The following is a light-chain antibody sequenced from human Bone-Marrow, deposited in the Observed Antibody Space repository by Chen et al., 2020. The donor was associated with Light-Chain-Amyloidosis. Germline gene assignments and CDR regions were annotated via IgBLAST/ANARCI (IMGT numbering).Light chain of an antibody. V-gene: IGKV1-5*03. CDR1: ESISTW. J-gene: IGKJ4*01. Sequence: DIPLTQSPSTLSASVRDRVTITCRASESISTWLAWYQQKPGKAPKLLIYKASSLESGVPARFSGWGSGTRFTLTIGGLQPDDFASYDCQQYNSSGLTFGGGIKVDIK. CDR2: KAS. CDR3: QQYNSSGLT.